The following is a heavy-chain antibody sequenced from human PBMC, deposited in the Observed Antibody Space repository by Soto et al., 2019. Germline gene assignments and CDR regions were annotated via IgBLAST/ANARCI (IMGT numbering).Heavy chain of an antibody. CDR1: GGSIGSGGDS. D-gene: IGHD6-6*01. CDR3: ARERPDGARLDP. Sequence: SETLSLTCAVSGGSIGSGGDSWSWIRQPPGKGLEWIGYMYHSGSTYYNPSLKSRVTISVDTSKNQFSLKLSSVTAADTAVYYCARERPDGARLDPWGQGTLVTVSS. CDR2: MYHSGST. J-gene: IGHJ5*02. V-gene: IGHV4-30-2*05.